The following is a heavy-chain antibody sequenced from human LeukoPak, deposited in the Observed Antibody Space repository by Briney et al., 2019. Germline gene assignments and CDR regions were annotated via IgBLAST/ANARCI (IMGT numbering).Heavy chain of an antibody. J-gene: IGHJ3*02. CDR2: IYYSGST. V-gene: IGHV4-39*01. CDR3: ARTGDHAFDN. D-gene: IGHD7-27*01. Sequence: SDTLSLTCTVSGGSISSSRYYWGWIRQPPAEGLEWIGSIYYSGSTYYNPSLKSRVTISVDTSKNQFSLKLCSVAAADTAVYYCARTGDHAFDNWGQGTMVTVSS. CDR1: GGSISSSRYY.